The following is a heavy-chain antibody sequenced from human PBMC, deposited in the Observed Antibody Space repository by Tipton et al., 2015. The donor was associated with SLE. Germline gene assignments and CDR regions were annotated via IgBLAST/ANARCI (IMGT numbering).Heavy chain of an antibody. CDR1: GFIFSNYG. V-gene: IGHV3-30*02. J-gene: IGHJ4*02. CDR3: SKDGYNGSPGFDH. CDR2: IRYDGSYT. Sequence: SLRLSCAASGFIFSNYGMHWVRQAPGKGLEWVAIIRYDGSYTNYGDSVKGRFSISRDNSKNMIYLHMNSLRAEDTAVYYCSKDGYNGSPGFDHWGQGTLVTVSS. D-gene: IGHD1-26*01.